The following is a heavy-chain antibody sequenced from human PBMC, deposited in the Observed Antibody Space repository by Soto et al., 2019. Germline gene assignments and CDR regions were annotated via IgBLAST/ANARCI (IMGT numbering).Heavy chain of an antibody. CDR1: GGSFSGYY. V-gene: IGHV4-34*01. D-gene: IGHD6-13*01. J-gene: IGHJ3*02. CDR3: ACDSSSWYPRAFDI. CDR2: INHSGST. Sequence: QVQLQQWGAGLLKPSETLSLTCAVYGGSFSGYYWSWIRQPPGKGLEWIGEINHSGSTNYNPSLKSRVTISVDTSKNQFSLKLSSVTAADTAVYYCACDSSSWYPRAFDIWGQGTMVTVSS.